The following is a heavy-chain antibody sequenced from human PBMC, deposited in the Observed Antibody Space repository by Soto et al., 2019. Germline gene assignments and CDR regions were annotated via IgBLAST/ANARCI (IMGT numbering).Heavy chain of an antibody. V-gene: IGHV3-74*01. CDR2: INSDGSST. J-gene: IGHJ3*02. CDR1: GFTFSSYW. CDR3: ASVGMWWARAFDI. D-gene: IGHD2-21*01. Sequence: EVQLVESGGGLVQPGGSLRLSCAASGFTFSSYWMYWVRQAPGKGLVWVSRINSDGSSTSYADSVKGRFTISRDNAKNTLYQQMNSLRAEDTAVYYCASVGMWWARAFDIWGQGTMVTVSS.